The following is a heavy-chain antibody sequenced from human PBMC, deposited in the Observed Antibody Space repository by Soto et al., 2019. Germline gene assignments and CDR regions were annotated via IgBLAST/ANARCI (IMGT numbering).Heavy chain of an antibody. CDR1: GGSVSSGTSY. J-gene: IGHJ4*02. CDR2: IYNSGST. Sequence: SETLSLTCTGSGGSVSSGTSYWSWIRQPPGKGLEWIGYIYNSGSTDYNPSLKSRVTISLDTSKNQFSLKLSSVTAADTAAYYCASGSSVSAYLDYWGQGTLVTVSS. D-gene: IGHD6-13*01. CDR3: ASGSSVSAYLDY. V-gene: IGHV4-61*01.